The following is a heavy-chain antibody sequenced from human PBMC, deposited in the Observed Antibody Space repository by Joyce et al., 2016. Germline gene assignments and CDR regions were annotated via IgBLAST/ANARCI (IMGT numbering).Heavy chain of an antibody. Sequence: EVPLVQSGAEVKKPGESLKISCKGSGYNFTNYWIGWVRQMPGKGLELMGVVYPGDADTKYIPSFQGQVIISADKTVSTAYLQWSSLKASDTAIYYCAKGMYFYGSGGYYQDPFNIWGQGTMVTVSS. CDR3: AKGMYFYGSGGYYQDPFNI. D-gene: IGHD3-22*01. CDR2: VYPGDADT. CDR1: GYNFTNYW. V-gene: IGHV5-51*01. J-gene: IGHJ3*02.